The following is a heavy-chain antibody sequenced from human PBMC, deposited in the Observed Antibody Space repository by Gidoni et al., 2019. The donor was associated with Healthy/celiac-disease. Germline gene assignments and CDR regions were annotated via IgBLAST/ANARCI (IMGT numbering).Heavy chain of an antibody. D-gene: IGHD3-22*01. V-gene: IGHV2-26*01. CDR3: ARIGRITMIMSLSYFDY. CDR2: IFSNDEK. Sequence: QVTLKESGPVLVKPTETLTLTCTVPGFSLSNARMGVSWIRQPPGKALEWLAHIFSNDEKSYSTSLKSRLTISKDTSKSQVVLTMTNMDPVDTATYYCARIGRITMIMSLSYFDYWGQGTLVTVSS. J-gene: IGHJ4*02. CDR1: GFSLSNARMG.